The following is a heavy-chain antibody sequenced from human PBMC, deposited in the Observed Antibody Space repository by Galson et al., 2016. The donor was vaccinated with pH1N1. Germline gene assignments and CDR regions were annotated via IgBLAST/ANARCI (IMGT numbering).Heavy chain of an antibody. CDR2: IIPIFGTS. V-gene: IGHV1-69*13. CDR1: GGTFSSYA. CDR3: ARGGYGDYTNYMDV. Sequence: SVKVSCKASGGTFSSYAISWVRQAPGQGLEWMGRIIPIFGTSNYAQTFQGRVRITADESTSTAYMELSSLRSEDTAVYYCARGGYGDYTNYMDVGGKGTTVTVSS. J-gene: IGHJ6*03. D-gene: IGHD4-17*01.